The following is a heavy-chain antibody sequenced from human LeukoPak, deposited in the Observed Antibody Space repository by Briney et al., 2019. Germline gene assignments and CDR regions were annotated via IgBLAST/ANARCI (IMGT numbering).Heavy chain of an antibody. V-gene: IGHV4-4*09. CDR3: ARTYCSSTSCYRSFDY. Sequence: SETLSLTCTVSGGSISSYYWSWIRQPPGKGLEWIGYIYTSGSTNDNPSLKSRVTISVDTSKNQFSLNLSSVTVADTAVYYCARTYCSSTSCYRSFDYWGQGTLVTVSS. CDR2: IYTSGST. CDR1: GGSISSYY. D-gene: IGHD2-2*02. J-gene: IGHJ4*02.